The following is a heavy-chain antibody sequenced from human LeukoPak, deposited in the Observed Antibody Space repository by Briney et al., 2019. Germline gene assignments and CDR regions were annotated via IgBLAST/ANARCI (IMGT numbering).Heavy chain of an antibody. J-gene: IGHJ4*02. D-gene: IGHD3-22*01. V-gene: IGHV3-7*03. CDR1: GFAFSSYW. Sequence: GGSLRLSCAASGFAFSSYWMSWVRQAPGKGLEWVANIKEDGSEKYFVDSVKGRFTISRDNAKNSLYLQMNSLRAEDTAVYYCARDLHYYDSSGYYSDWGQGTLVTVSS. CDR2: IKEDGSEK. CDR3: ARDLHYYDSSGYYSD.